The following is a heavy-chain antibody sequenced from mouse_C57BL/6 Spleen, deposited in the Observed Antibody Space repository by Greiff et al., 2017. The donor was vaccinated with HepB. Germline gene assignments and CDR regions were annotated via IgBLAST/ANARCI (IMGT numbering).Heavy chain of an antibody. CDR2: IYPRDGST. J-gene: IGHJ2*01. V-gene: IGHV1-85*01. CDR3: ARRVTTVLAAPFDY. D-gene: IGHD1-1*01. CDR1: GYTFTSYD. Sequence: VQLQQSGPELVKPGASVKLSCKASGYTFTSYDINWVKQRPGQGLEWIGWIYPRDGSTKYNEKFKGKATLTVDTSSSTAYMELHSLTSEDSAVYFCARRVTTVLAAPFDYWGQGTTLTVSS.